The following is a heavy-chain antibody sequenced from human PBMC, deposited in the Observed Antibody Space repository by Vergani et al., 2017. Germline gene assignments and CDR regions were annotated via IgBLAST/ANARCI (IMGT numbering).Heavy chain of an antibody. J-gene: IGHJ4*02. CDR2: ISYDGSNK. Sequence: QVQLVESGGGVVQPGRSLRLSCAASGFTFSSYGMHWVRQAPGKGLEWVAVISYDGSNKYYADSVKGRFTISRDNSKNTLYLQMNSLRAEDTAVYYCAKEIASGFDWLLFVDYWGQGTLVTVSS. D-gene: IGHD3-9*01. V-gene: IGHV3-30*18. CDR3: AKEIASGFDWLLFVDY. CDR1: GFTFSSYG.